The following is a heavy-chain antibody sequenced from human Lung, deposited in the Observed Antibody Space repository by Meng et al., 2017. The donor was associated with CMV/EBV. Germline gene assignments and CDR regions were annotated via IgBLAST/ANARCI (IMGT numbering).Heavy chain of an antibody. CDR1: GYSFTSYW. V-gene: IGHV5-51*01. J-gene: IGHJ6*02. Sequence: EXXKISCKGSGYSFTSYWIGWVRQMPGKGLEWMGIIYPGDSDTRYSPSFQGQVTISADKSISTAYLQWSSLKASDTAMYYCARLSQTGTTLVSRGYYSSCGKDVWGQGXTVTVSS. CDR2: IYPGDSDT. D-gene: IGHD1-1*01. CDR3: ARLSQTGTTLVSRGYYSSCGKDV.